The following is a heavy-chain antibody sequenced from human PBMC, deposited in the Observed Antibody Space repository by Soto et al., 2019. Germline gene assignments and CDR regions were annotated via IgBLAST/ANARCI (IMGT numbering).Heavy chain of an antibody. J-gene: IGHJ4*02. CDR2: ISPDGRNK. Sequence: QVQLVESGGGVVQPGRSLRLSCAASGFTFASYAMHWVRQAPGKGLEWVAGISPDGRNKYYTDSVKGRVTISRDNSKNTLSLLLNSLRGEDTAVYYCARGDGYNYFDNWGQGTLVTVSS. CDR1: GFTFASYA. D-gene: IGHD5-12*01. CDR3: ARGDGYNYFDN. V-gene: IGHV3-30*04.